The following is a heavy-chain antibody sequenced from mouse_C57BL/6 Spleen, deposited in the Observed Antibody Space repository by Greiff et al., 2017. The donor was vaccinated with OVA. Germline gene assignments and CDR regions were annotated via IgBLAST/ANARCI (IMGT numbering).Heavy chain of an antibody. CDR2: IYPGDGDT. V-gene: IGHV1-80*01. CDR3: ARPGDYDVAWFAY. CDR1: GYAFSSYW. D-gene: IGHD2-4*01. J-gene: IGHJ3*01. Sequence: QVQLQQSGAELVKPGASVKISCKASGYAFSSYWMNWVKQRPGKGLEWIGQIYPGDGDTNYNGKFKGKATLTADKSSSTAYMQLSSLTSEDSAVYFCARPGDYDVAWFAYWGQGTLVTVSA.